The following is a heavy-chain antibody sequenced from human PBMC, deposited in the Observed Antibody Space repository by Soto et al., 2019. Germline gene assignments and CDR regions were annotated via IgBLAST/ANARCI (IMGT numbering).Heavy chain of an antibody. J-gene: IGHJ6*02. D-gene: IGHD5-12*01. Sequence: GGSLRLSCAASGFTFSSYDMHWVREATGKSLEWVSAIGTAGDTYYPGSVKGRFTISRENAKNSLYLQMNSLRAGDTAVYYCARENRRLSNGMDVWGQGTTVTVS. CDR1: GFTFSSYD. CDR2: IGTAGDT. CDR3: ARENRRLSNGMDV. V-gene: IGHV3-13*01.